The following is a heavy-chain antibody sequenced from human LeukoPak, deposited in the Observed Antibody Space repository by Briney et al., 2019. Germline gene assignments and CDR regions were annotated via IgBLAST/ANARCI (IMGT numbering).Heavy chain of an antibody. V-gene: IGHV3-33*01. CDR2: IWYDGSNK. CDR3: ARDEQQLESYYYYYGMDV. J-gene: IGHJ6*02. Sequence: GGSLRLSCAASGFTFSSYGMHWVRQAPGKGLEWVAVIWYDGSNKYYADSVKGRFTISRDNSKNTLYLQMNSLRAEDTAVYYCARDEQQLESYYYYYGMDVWGQGTTVTVSS. CDR1: GFTFSSYG. D-gene: IGHD6-13*01.